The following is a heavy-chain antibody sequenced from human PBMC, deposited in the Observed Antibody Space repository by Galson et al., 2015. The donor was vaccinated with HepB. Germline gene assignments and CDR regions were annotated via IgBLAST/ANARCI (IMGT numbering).Heavy chain of an antibody. CDR3: ARQYYYGSGSYLYYYYYYMDV. CDR2: IYSGGST. CDR1: GFTVSSNY. Sequence: SLRLSCAASGFTVSSNYMSWVRQAPGKGLEWVSVIYSGGSTYYADSVKGRFTISRDNSKNTLYLQMNSLRAEDTAVYYCARQYYYGSGSYLYYYYYYMDVWGEGTTVTVSS. V-gene: IGHV3-66*04. J-gene: IGHJ6*03. D-gene: IGHD3-10*01.